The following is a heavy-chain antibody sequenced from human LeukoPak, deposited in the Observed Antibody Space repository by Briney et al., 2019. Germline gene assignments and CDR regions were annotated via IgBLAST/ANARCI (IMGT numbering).Heavy chain of an antibody. CDR3: ARDGGRMDY. CDR1: GFTFSRYS. CDR2: ISSSSSYI. J-gene: IGHJ4*02. D-gene: IGHD3-16*01. V-gene: IGHV3-21*01. Sequence: GGSLTLSCAASGFTFSRYSMNWVRQAAGKGLEWVSIISSSSSYIFYTDSGKGRFTVSRDNAKNFLYLQMNSLKVEDTAVYYCARDGGRMDYWGQGTLVTVSS.